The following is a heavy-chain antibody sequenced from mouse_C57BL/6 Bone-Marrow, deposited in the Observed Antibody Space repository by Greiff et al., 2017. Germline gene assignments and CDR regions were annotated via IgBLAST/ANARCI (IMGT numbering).Heavy chain of an antibody. CDR1: GYTFTSYW. CDR2: IDPSDSYT. J-gene: IGHJ4*01. Sequence: QVQLQQSGAELVRPGTSVKLSCKASGYTFTSYWMHWVKQRPGQGLEWIGVIDPSDSYTNYNQKFKGKATLTVDTSSSTAYMQLSSLTSEDSAVYYCARGRANFYYAMDYWGQGTSVTVSS. CDR3: ARGRANFYYAMDY. D-gene: IGHD3-1*01. V-gene: IGHV1-59*01.